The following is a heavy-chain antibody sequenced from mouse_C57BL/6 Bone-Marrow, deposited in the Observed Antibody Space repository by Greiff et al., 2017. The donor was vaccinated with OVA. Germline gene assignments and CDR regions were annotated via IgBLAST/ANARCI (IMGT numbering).Heavy chain of an antibody. CDR2: INPYNGGT. Sequence: VQLKQSGPVLVKPGASVKMSCKASGYTFTDYYMNWVKQSHGKSLEWIGVINPYNGGTSYNQKFKGKATLTVDKSSSTAYMELNSLTSEDSAVYYCARRYGSSLAWFAYWGQGTLVTVSA. CDR1: GYTFTDYY. D-gene: IGHD1-1*01. CDR3: ARRYGSSLAWFAY. V-gene: IGHV1-19*01. J-gene: IGHJ3*01.